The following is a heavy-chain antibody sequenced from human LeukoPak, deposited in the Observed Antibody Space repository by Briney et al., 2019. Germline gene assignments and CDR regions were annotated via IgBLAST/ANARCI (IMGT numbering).Heavy chain of an antibody. CDR3: ARHPDVYYYDSSGYYSSWFDP. V-gene: IGHV4-59*08. CDR2: IYYSGST. Sequence: SETLSLTCTVSGGSISSYYWSWIRQPPGKGLEWIGYIYYSGSTNYNPSLKSRVTISVDTSKNQLSLKLSSVTAADTAVYYCARHPDVYYYDSSGYYSSWFDPWGQGTLVTVSS. CDR1: GGSISSYY. D-gene: IGHD3-22*01. J-gene: IGHJ5*02.